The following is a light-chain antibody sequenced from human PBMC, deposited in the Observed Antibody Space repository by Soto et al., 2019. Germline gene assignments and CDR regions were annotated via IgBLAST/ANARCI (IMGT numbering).Light chain of an antibody. V-gene: IGKV1-5*01. CDR3: QQYHTSSIT. CDR1: QSVRTY. CDR2: DAS. Sequence: DIQMTQSPSSLSASVGDRVTITCRASQSVRTYLNWYQQERGKAPTLLIYDASTLERGVPSRFSGTGSGTEFTLSIDSLQPDDFATYYCQQYHTSSITFGQGTRLEIK. J-gene: IGKJ5*01.